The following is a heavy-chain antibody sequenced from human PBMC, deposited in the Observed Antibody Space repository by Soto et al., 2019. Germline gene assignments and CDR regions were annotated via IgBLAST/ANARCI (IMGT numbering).Heavy chain of an antibody. CDR2: INHSGST. V-gene: IGHV4-34*01. CDR1: GGYFSGYY. D-gene: IGHD3-9*01. CDR3: ARGPPIFY. J-gene: IGHJ4*02. Sequence: SETLSLTCAVYGGYFSGYYWSWIRKPPGKGLEWIGEINHSGSTNYNPSLKSRVTISVDRSKNQFSLKLSSVTAADTAVYYCARGPPIFYWGQGTLVTVSS.